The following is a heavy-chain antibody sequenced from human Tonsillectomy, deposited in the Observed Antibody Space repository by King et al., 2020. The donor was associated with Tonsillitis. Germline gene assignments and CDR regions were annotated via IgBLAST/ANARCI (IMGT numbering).Heavy chain of an antibody. J-gene: IGHJ2*01. V-gene: IGHV5-51*01. CDR3: ASQGARGGTVVTPFVRYFDL. CDR1: GYSFTSYW. D-gene: IGHD4-23*01. CDR2: IYPVDSDT. Sequence: DVQLVQSGAEVKKPGESLKISCQGSGYSFTSYWIGWVRQMPGKGLEWMGIIYPVDSDTRYSPSFQGQVTISPDKSISTAYLQWGSLKASDTAMYYCASQGARGGTVVTPFVRYFDLWGRGTLVTVSS.